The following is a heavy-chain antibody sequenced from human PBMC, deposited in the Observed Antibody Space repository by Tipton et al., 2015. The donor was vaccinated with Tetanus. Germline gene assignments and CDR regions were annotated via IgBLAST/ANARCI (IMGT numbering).Heavy chain of an antibody. D-gene: IGHD3-10*01. CDR3: ARGVWFGPGPKYYFDY. V-gene: IGHV4-4*07. Sequence: TLSLTCTVSGGSISSYYWSWIRQPAGKGLEWIGRIYSSGSTHYNPSLKSRVTMSVDTSKNQFSLKLSSVTAADTAVYYCARGVWFGPGPKYYFDYWGQGTLVTVSS. J-gene: IGHJ4*02. CDR2: IYSSGST. CDR1: GGSISSYY.